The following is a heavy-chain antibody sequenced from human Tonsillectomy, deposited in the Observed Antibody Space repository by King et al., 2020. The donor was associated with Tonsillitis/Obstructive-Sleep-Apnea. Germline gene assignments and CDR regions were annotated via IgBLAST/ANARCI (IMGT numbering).Heavy chain of an antibody. V-gene: IGHV3-7*01. CDR3: ATAPPG. J-gene: IGHJ4*02. CDR1: GFTFNGYW. Sequence: VQLVESGGGWVQPGGSLRLSCAASGFTFNGYWMSWVRQAPGKGLEWVANIDQDGNEKYYVDSVKGRFTISRDNAGYSLYLQMNGLRAEDTAVYYCATAPPGWGQGTLVTVSS. CDR2: IDQDGNEK. D-gene: IGHD1-14*01.